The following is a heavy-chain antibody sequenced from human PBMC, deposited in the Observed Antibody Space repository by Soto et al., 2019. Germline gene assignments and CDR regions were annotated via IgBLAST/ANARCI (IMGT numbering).Heavy chain of an antibody. D-gene: IGHD2-15*01. V-gene: IGHV3-15*07. Sequence: PGGSLRLSCAASGFTFSNAWMNWVRQAPGKGLEWVGRIKSKTDGGTTDYAAPVKGRFTISRDDSKNTLYLQMNSLKTEDTAVYCCTTAHSVVVAATSVLDYGMDVWGQGTTVTVSS. CDR2: IKSKTDGGTT. CDR3: TTAHSVVVAATSVLDYGMDV. CDR1: GFTFSNAW. J-gene: IGHJ6*02.